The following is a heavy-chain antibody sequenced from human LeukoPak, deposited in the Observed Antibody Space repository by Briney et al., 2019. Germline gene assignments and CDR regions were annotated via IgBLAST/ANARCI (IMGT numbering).Heavy chain of an antibody. CDR1: GGTFSSYA. Sequence: SVKVSCKASGGTFSSYAISWVRQATGQGLEWMGGIIPIFGTANYAQKFQGRVTITADESTSTAYMELSSLRSEDTAVYYCARAFPIGYCSGGSCYARSRWFDPWGQGTLVTVSS. V-gene: IGHV1-69*13. CDR3: ARAFPIGYCSGGSCYARSRWFDP. J-gene: IGHJ5*02. CDR2: IIPIFGTA. D-gene: IGHD2-15*01.